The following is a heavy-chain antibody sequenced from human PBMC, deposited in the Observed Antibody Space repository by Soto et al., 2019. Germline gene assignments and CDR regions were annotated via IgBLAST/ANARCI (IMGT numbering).Heavy chain of an antibody. D-gene: IGHD5-12*01. CDR3: ARQPPATAAFDI. J-gene: IGHJ3*02. V-gene: IGHV4-59*08. Sequence: QVQLQESGPGLVKPSETLSLTCTVSGGSISYSYWSWIRQSPGEGLEWIGYIHTNGESNYNPSLKRRVTMSLHPSKNPVSLNLTSVTAPDTAVYCFARQPPATAAFDIGGQGTMVTVSS. CDR1: GGSISYSY. CDR2: IHTNGES.